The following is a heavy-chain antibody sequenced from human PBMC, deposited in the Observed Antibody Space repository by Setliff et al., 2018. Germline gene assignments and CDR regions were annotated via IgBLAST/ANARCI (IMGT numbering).Heavy chain of an antibody. D-gene: IGHD5-18*01. CDR3: ARLTPMADFDY. J-gene: IGHJ4*02. CDR1: GNSFTNYW. CDR2: IYPGDSDT. Sequence: HGESLKISCKGSGNSFTNYWIGWVRQMPGKGLEWMGIIYPGDSDTRYSPSFQGQVTISADKSISTAYLQLSSLKASDTAIYYCARLTPMADFDYWGQGTLVTVSS. V-gene: IGHV5-51*01.